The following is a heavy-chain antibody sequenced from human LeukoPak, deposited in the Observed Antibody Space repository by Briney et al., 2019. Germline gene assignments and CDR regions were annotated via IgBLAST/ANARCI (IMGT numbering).Heavy chain of an antibody. J-gene: IGHJ4*02. D-gene: IGHD6-13*01. CDR1: GGSINSGSYY. V-gene: IGHV4-61*02. Sequence: PSETLSLTCTVSGGSINSGSYYWSWIRQPAGKGLEWIGRIYTSGSTNYNPSLKSRVTISVDTSKNQFPLKLSSVTAADTAVYYCARVPAAGTGYDYWGQGTLVTVSS. CDR2: IYTSGST. CDR3: ARVPAAGTGYDY.